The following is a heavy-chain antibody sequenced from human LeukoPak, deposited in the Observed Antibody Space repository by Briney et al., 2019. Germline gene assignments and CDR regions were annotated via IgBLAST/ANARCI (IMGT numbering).Heavy chain of an antibody. CDR3: ASVCSTASCDSDY. V-gene: IGHV1-18*01. CDR2: LSAYSGNT. CDR1: GHTFTTYG. Sequence: ASVKVSRKASGHTFTTYGINWVRQAPGQGLEWMGWLSAYSGNTNYAQKLQGRVTMTTDTSTSTAYMELRSLRSDDTAVYFCASVCSTASCDSDYWGQGTLVTVSS. J-gene: IGHJ4*02. D-gene: IGHD2-2*02.